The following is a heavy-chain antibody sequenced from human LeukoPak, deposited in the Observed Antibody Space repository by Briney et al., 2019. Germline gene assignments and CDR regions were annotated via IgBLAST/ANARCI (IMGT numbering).Heavy chain of an antibody. Sequence: GGSLRLSCAASGFTFSDHYIDWVRQAPGKGLEWVGRSRDKGNSYTTAYAASVRGRFTISRDDSKNSLYLQMNSLRAEDTAVYYCARDGTLKARAFDIWGQGTMVTVSS. J-gene: IGHJ3*02. CDR3: ARDGTLKARAFDI. V-gene: IGHV3-72*01. D-gene: IGHD1-1*01. CDR2: SRDKGNSYTT. CDR1: GFTFSDHY.